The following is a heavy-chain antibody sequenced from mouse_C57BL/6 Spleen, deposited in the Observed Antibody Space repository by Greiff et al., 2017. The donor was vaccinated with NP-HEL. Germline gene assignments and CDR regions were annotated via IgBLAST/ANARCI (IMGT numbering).Heavy chain of an antibody. D-gene: IGHD2-4*01. CDR2: IYPGDGDT. V-gene: IGHV1-80*01. CDR3: ARSDYDGYYYAMDY. J-gene: IGHJ4*01. Sequence: VKLMESGAELVKPGASVKISCKASGYAFSSYWMNWVKQRPGKGLEWIGQIYPGDGDTNYNGKFKGKATLTADKSSSTAYMQLSSLTSEESVVYFCARSDYDGYYYAMDYWGQGTSVTVSS. CDR1: GYAFSSYW.